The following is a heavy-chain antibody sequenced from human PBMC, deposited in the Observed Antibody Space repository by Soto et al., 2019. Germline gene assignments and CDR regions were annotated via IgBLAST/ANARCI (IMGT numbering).Heavy chain of an antibody. J-gene: IGHJ4*03. CDR1: GVTFSTSG. D-gene: IGHD2-21*01. Sequence: QVQLVQSGAEVKKPGSSLKVSCKTSGVTFSTSGISWVRQGPGQGLEWMGGIIPLFGTPKYARKFQGRVPITADDSATPKYLEVSGLSSDDTAIYYCARVSPPICGGGNCYRLDSYFDSWGQGSQVVVSS. CDR3: ARVSPPICGGGNCYRLDSYFDS. CDR2: IIPLFGTP. V-gene: IGHV1-69*01.